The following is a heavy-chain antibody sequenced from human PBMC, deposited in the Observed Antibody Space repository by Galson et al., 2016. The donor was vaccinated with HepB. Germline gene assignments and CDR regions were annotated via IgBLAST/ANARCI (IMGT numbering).Heavy chain of an antibody. Sequence: SETLSLTCVVSNGSVTSSPWWSWVRQSPGKGLEWIGEISHSGRTNYNPSLKSRVAISVDKSKNKFSLKVTSVTAADTAVYYRANLGLAVPWGQGILVTVSS. J-gene: IGHJ4*01. V-gene: IGHV4-4*02. CDR1: NGSVTSSPW. CDR2: ISHSGRT. CDR3: ANLGLAVP. D-gene: IGHD3-16*01.